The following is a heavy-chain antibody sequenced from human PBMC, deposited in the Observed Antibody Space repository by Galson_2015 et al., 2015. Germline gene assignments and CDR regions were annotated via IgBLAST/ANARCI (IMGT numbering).Heavy chain of an antibody. Sequence: SLRLSCAASGFTFSNSWMAWVRQAPGKGLEWVANIRQDGNAKSYVDSLKGRFTISRDNAKNSLYLQMNSLTVEDTAVYFCARDSDGGLDYWGQGTLVTVSS. CDR3: ARDSDGGLDY. V-gene: IGHV3-7*01. CDR2: IRQDGNAK. J-gene: IGHJ4*02. D-gene: IGHD4-23*01. CDR1: GFTFSNSW.